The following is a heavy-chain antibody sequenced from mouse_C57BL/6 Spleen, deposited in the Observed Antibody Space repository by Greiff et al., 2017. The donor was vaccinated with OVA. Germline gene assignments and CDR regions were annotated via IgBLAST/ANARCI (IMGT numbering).Heavy chain of an antibody. CDR1: GYTFTSYW. J-gene: IGHJ4*01. D-gene: IGHD1-1*01. Sequence: VQLQQPGAELVKPGASVKLSCKASGYTFTSYWMQWVKQRPGQGLEWIGEIDPSDSSPNYNQKFKGKATLTVDTSSSTAYMQLSSRTSEDSAVYYCARLGITTVVDAMDYWGQGTSVTVSS. V-gene: IGHV1-50*01. CDR3: ARLGITTVVDAMDY. CDR2: IDPSDSSP.